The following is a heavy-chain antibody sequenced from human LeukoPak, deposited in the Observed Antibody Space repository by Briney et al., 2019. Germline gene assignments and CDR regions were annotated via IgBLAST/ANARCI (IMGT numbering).Heavy chain of an antibody. CDR2: IRSKAYGGTT. Sequence: GGSLRLSCTASGFTFGDYAMSWVRQAPGKGLEWVGFIRSKAYGGTTEYAASVKGRFTISRDDSKSIAYLQMNSLKTEDTAVYYCTRALFNWFDPWGQGTLVTVSS. J-gene: IGHJ5*02. V-gene: IGHV3-49*04. CDR1: GFTFGDYA. CDR3: TRALFNWFDP.